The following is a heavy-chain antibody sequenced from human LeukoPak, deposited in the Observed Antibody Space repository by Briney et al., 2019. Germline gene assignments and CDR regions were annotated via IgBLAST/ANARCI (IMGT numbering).Heavy chain of an antibody. Sequence: SGPTLVNPTQTLTLTCTFSGFSLSTSGVGVGWIRQPPGKALEWLALIYWNDDKRYSPSLKSRLTITKDTSKNQVVLTMTNMDPVDTATYYCAHTSPGPWFGEPKGPFDYWGQGTLVTVSS. CDR2: IYWNDDK. CDR1: GFSLSTSGVG. D-gene: IGHD3-10*01. CDR3: AHTSPGPWFGEPKGPFDY. J-gene: IGHJ4*02. V-gene: IGHV2-5*01.